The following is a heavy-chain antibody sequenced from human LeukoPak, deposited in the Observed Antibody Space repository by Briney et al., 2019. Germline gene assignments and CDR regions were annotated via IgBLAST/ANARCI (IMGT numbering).Heavy chain of an antibody. CDR1: GFTFSNYA. CDR2: ISGSGGST. D-gene: IGHD1-1*01. V-gene: IGHV3-23*01. CDR3: AKGLRERSASSPFDY. Sequence: PGGSLGLSRAASGFTFSNYAMSWIRQAPGKGLGWVSLISGSGGSTFYADSVKGRFTISRDNSKNTLYLQMNSLRAEDTAVYYCAKGLRERSASSPFDYWGQGTQVTVST. J-gene: IGHJ4*02.